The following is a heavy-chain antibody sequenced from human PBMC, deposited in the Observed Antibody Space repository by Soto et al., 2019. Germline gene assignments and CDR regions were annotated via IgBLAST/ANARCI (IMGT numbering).Heavy chain of an antibody. CDR2: ISGRGDHR. D-gene: IGHD2-2*01. V-gene: IGHV3-23*01. Sequence: EMQLLESGGGLGQPRGSLRLSCVASPITVYNFAAMSWVRQTPERGLEWVSTISGRGDHRYYADSVKGRFTISRDNSKNRLYLQMDGLRVDDTAVYYCAKDRALENQTPYGMDVWGQGTTVTV. CDR1: PITVYNFAA. J-gene: IGHJ6*01. CDR3: AKDRALENQTPYGMDV.